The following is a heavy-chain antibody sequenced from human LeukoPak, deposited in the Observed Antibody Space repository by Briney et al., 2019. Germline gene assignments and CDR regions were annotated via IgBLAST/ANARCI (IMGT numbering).Heavy chain of an antibody. CDR3: VREDHDNGWSFDY. CDR2: IGQDGITK. Sequence: GGSLRLSCAASGFPFNAYRMTWVRQSPGKGLEWVATIGQDGITKYYVDSVEGRFTISRDNPKNSLYLQMTSLRAEDTAVYYCVREDHDNGWSFDYWGQGALVIVSS. J-gene: IGHJ4*02. CDR1: GFPFNAYR. D-gene: IGHD6-19*01. V-gene: IGHV3-7*01.